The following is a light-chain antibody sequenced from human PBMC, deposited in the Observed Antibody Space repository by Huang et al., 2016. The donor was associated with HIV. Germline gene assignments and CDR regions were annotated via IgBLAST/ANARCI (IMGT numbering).Light chain of an antibody. J-gene: IGKJ4*01. CDR1: QSVSNN. CDR3: QQYNNWPLT. Sequence: EIVLTQSPAPRSVSQGERATLSSRPSQSVSNNLAWYQQKPGQAPRLLIYGASTRATGIPARFSGSGSGTEFTLTISSLQSEDFAIYYCQQYNNWPLTFGGGTKVEIK. V-gene: IGKV3-15*01. CDR2: GAS.